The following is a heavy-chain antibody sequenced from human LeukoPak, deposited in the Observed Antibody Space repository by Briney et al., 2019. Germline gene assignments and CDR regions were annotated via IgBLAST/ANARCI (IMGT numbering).Heavy chain of an antibody. CDR3: ARHSGGSVYNWFDP. Sequence: PSETLSLTCTVSGGSISSSSYYWGWIRQPPGKGLEWIGSIYYSGTTYYNPSLKSRVTISVDTSNNQFSLKLSSVTAADTAVYYCARHSGGSVYNWFDPWGQGTLVTVSS. V-gene: IGHV4-39*01. D-gene: IGHD2-8*01. J-gene: IGHJ5*02. CDR2: IYYSGTT. CDR1: GGSISSSSYY.